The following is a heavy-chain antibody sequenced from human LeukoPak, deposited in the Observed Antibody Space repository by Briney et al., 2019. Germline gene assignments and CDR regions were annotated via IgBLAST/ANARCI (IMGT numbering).Heavy chain of an antibody. CDR3: ARELGNFDYGSSSLDYYFDL. Sequence: SENLSCTASGGAFSNYLISWVRQAPRQGLEWMGGIIPVSATGNYAQKFQGRLTITAGESMTTAYIELSSLRSEDTAIYYCARELGNFDYGSSSLDYYFDLWGQGTLVTVSS. V-gene: IGHV1-69*19. CDR2: IIPVSATG. J-gene: IGHJ4*02. D-gene: IGHD6-6*01. CDR1: GGAFSNYL.